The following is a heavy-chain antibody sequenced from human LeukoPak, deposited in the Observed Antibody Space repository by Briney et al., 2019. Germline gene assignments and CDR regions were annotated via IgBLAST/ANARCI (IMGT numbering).Heavy chain of an antibody. J-gene: IGHJ4*02. D-gene: IGHD3-22*01. CDR2: ISSSSAYI. CDR1: GFTFSSYS. V-gene: IGHV3-21*01. Sequence: GGSLRLSCAASGFTFSSYSMNWVRQAPGKGLEWVSFISSSSAYIYYADSVKVRFTISRANAKNSLYLQMNSLRAEDTAVYYCSRSSGYSLDNWGQGTLVTVSS. CDR3: SRSSGYSLDN.